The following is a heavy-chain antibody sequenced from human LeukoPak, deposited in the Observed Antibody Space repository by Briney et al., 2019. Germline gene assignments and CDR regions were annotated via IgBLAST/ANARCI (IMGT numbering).Heavy chain of an antibody. CDR2: IKQDGSEK. V-gene: IGHV3-7*01. D-gene: IGHD1-26*01. CDR1: GFTFSSYW. CDR3: AREGRWELLRIPDI. J-gene: IGHJ3*02. Sequence: GGSLRLSCAASGFTFSSYWMSWVRQAPGKGLEWVANIKQDGSEKYYVDSVKGRFTISRDNAKNSLYLQMNSLRAEDTAVYYCAREGRWELLRIPDIWGQGTMVTVSS.